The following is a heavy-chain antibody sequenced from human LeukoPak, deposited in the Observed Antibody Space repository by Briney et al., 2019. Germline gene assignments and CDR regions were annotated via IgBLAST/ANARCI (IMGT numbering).Heavy chain of an antibody. CDR2: IYYSGST. CDR3: AREEALGSGSFDY. Sequence: TETLSLTCTVSGGSISSSTYYWSWIRQPPGKGLEWIGYIYYSGSTNYNPSLKSRVTISVDTSKNQFSLKLGSVTAADTAVYYCAREEALGSGSFDYWGQGTLVTVSS. V-gene: IGHV4-61*01. D-gene: IGHD1-26*01. J-gene: IGHJ4*02. CDR1: GGSISSSTYY.